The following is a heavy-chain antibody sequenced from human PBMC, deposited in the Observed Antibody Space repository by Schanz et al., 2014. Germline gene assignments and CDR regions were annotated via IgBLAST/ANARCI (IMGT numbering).Heavy chain of an antibody. V-gene: IGHV3-33*01. J-gene: IGHJ4*02. CDR2: INQAASVQ. D-gene: IGHD3-10*01. CDR1: GFTFSNHG. CDR3: ARGPIPIQGVPMDF. Sequence: QVQLVESGGGVVQPGRSLRLSCAASGFTFSNHGMHWVRQSPGKGLEWVAAINQAASVQYYVDSVKGRFTISRDNSKDTLYLQMSGLTPEDTAVYYCARGPIPIQGVPMDFWGQGTLVTVSS.